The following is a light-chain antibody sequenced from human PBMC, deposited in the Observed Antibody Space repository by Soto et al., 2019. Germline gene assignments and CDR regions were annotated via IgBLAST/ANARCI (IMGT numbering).Light chain of an antibody. CDR2: AAS. CDR1: QSVNRN. J-gene: IGKJ1*01. CDR3: QQYNNWCT. Sequence: EIVMTQSQATLSVSPGERATLSCRASQSVNRNLAWYQQKPGQAPRLLISAASTRATGIPARFSGSGSETEFTLTISSLQSEDFAVYYCQQYNNWCTFGQGTKVEMK. V-gene: IGKV3-15*01.